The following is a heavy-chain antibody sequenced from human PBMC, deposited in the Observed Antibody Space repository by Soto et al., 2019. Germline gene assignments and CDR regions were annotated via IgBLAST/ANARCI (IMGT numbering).Heavy chain of an antibody. V-gene: IGHV4-59*08. CDR1: GDSISGYY. J-gene: IGHJ5*02. Sequence: SETLSLTCTVSGDSISGYYWSWIRQPPGKGMEWIGYIFYTGSTNYNPSLKSRVTISVDTSKNQFSLKLSSVTAADTAVYYCARLTWADYGGIFDPWCQGTLVTVSS. D-gene: IGHD4-17*01. CDR3: ARLTWADYGGIFDP. CDR2: IFYTGST.